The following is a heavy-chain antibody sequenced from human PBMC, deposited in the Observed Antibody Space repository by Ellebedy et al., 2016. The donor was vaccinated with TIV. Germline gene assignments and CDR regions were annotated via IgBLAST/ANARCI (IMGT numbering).Heavy chain of an antibody. CDR3: ARANLLYYHHGMDV. V-gene: IGHV3-21*01. CDR1: GFTFSTYS. Sequence: GESLKISXAASGFTFSTYSMTWVRQAPGKGLEWVSSISTTGSSLFYADSVKGRFTISRDDARNSLSLHMNLLTAEDTGVYYCARANLLYYHHGMDVWGHGTTVTVSS. D-gene: IGHD2-15*01. CDR2: ISTTGSSL. J-gene: IGHJ6*02.